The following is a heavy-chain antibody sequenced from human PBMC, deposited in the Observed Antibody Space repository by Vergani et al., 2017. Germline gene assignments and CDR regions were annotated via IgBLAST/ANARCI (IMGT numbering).Heavy chain of an antibody. J-gene: IGHJ4*02. D-gene: IGHD4-11*01. V-gene: IGHV1-18*04. CDR1: GYTFTSYG. CDR3: ARDQYPRGNFDY. Sequence: QVQLVQSGGEVRKPGASVKVSCKASGYTFTSYGISWVRPAPGQGLEWMGWISNYNGNTNYAKKNQVRVTLTTDTSTSTAYMELRSLRSDDTAVYYCARDQYPRGNFDYWGQGTLVTVSS. CDR2: ISNYNGNT.